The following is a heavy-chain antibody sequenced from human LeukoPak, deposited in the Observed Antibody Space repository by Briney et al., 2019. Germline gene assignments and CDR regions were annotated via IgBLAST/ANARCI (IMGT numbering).Heavy chain of an antibody. J-gene: IGHJ6*02. V-gene: IGHV1-8*01. CDR3: ARGTMVTSYYALDV. CDR2: MNPDTGTT. D-gene: IGHD5-18*01. CDR1: GYTFINYD. Sequence: ASVKVSCKAAGYTFINYDINWVRQALGQGLEWMGWMNPDTGTTVYAQKFQGRVTMTRDTSITTAYMELSTLRSEDTAVYFCARGTMVTSYYALDVWGQGTTVTVSS.